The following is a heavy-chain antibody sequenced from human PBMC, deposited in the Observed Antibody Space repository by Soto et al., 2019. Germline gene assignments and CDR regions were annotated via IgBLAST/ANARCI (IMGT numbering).Heavy chain of an antibody. D-gene: IGHD1-1*01. V-gene: IGHV5-51*01. J-gene: IGHJ5*02. CDR1: GYSFTNYW. CDR2: IYLGDSDT. Sequence: GASLKISCKGSGYSFTNYWIGWVRQMPGKGLEWMGTIYLGDSDTRYSPSFQGRVTIAADKSISAAYLQWGSLKASDTAMYYCARANVWNEGFFAMNSFDPWGQGTLVTVSS. CDR3: ARANVWNEGFFAMNSFDP.